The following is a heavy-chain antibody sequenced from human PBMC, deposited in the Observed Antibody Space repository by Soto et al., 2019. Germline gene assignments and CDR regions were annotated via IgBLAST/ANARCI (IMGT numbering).Heavy chain of an antibody. V-gene: IGHV1-8*01. D-gene: IGHD5-12*01. CDR2: MNPNSGNT. Sequence: QLQLVQSGAEVKKPGASVQVSCKASGYTFSTYDINWVRQATGQVLEWMGWMNPNSGNTGYAQKFQGRVTMTRNTAISTAYMELSSVRSEDTAVYYCARVRGYGDYDVRYWGQGTLVTVS. CDR1: GYTFSTYD. CDR3: ARVRGYGDYDVRY. J-gene: IGHJ1*01.